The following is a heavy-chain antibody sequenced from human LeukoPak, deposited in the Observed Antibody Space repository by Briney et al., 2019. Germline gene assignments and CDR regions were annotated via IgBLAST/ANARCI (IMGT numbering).Heavy chain of an antibody. CDR2: ISDDGTNK. CDR1: GFTFSSYP. Sequence: PGRSLRLSCAASGFTFSSYPMHWVRQAPGKGLEWVAVISDDGTNKYYANSVKGRFTISRDNSKNTLYLRMNSLRAEDTAVYYCARGRYGDNGAFDIWGQGTMVTVSS. CDR3: ARGRYGDNGAFDI. V-gene: IGHV3-30*04. D-gene: IGHD4/OR15-4a*01. J-gene: IGHJ3*02.